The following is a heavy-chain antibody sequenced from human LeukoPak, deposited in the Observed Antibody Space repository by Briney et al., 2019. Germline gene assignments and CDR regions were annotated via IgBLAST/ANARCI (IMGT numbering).Heavy chain of an antibody. CDR3: ASGLSGFGEFQYFYGMDF. CDR2: INAGNGNT. D-gene: IGHD3-10*01. J-gene: IGHJ6*02. Sequence: ASVKVSCKASGYTFTNYAMHWVRQAPGQRLEWMGWINAGNGNTKYSQKLQGRVTNTSDTSASTAYMELSSLRSEDTAVYYCASGLSGFGEFQYFYGMDFWGQGTTVTVSS. V-gene: IGHV1-3*01. CDR1: GYTFTNYA.